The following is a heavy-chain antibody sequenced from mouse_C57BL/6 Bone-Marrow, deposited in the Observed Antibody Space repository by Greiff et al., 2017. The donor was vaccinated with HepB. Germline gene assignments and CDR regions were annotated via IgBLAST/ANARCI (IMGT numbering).Heavy chain of an antibody. D-gene: IGHD1-1*01. V-gene: IGHV5-6*01. J-gene: IGHJ3*01. CDR1: GFTFSSYG. Sequence: VQLKESGGDLVKPGGSLKLSCAASGFTFSSYGMSWVRQTPDKRLEWVATISSGGSYTYYPDSVKGRFTISRDNAKNTLYLQMSSLKSEDTAMYYCARQGDITTVVAPIAYWGQGTLVTVSA. CDR3: ARQGDITTVVAPIAY. CDR2: ISSGGSYT.